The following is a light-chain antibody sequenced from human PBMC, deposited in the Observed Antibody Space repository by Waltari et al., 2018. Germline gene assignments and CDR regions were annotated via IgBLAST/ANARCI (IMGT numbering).Light chain of an antibody. J-gene: IGLJ2*01. Sequence: YDLTQPPSVSVSPGQTATITRYGDNLGEKFVSWYQQRPGQSPFLVIYQDFKRPSGIPERFSGSNSGNTATLTISGAQAMDEADFYCQSWVGKVVFGGGTKLTV. CDR3: QSWVGKVV. V-gene: IGLV3-1*01. CDR2: QDF. CDR1: NLGEKF.